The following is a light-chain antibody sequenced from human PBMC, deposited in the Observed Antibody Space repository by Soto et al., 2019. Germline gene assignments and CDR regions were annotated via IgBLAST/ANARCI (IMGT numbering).Light chain of an antibody. CDR1: QSVSSY. Sequence: EIVLTQSPATLSLSPGERATLSCWASQSVSSYLAWYQQKPGQAPRLLIYDASNRATGIPARFSGSGSGTDFTLTISSLEPEDFAVYYCQLRSNWLGVTFGQGTRLEIK. CDR2: DAS. V-gene: IGKV3-11*01. CDR3: QLRSNWLGVT. J-gene: IGKJ5*01.